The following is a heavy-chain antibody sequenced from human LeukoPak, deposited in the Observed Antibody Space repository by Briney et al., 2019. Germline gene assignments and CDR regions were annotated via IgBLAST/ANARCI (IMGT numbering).Heavy chain of an antibody. CDR3: ARGVRLDSGPSSLPYYMDV. V-gene: IGHV1-8*03. J-gene: IGHJ6*03. CDR1: GYTFTGYD. Sequence: GASVKVSCKASGYTFTGYDINWVRQATGQGLEWMGWMNPNSGNTGYAQKFQGRVTITRNTSISTAYMELSSLRSEDTAVYYCARGVRLDSGPSSLPYYMDVWGKGTTVTVSS. CDR2: MNPNSGNT. D-gene: IGHD3-10*01.